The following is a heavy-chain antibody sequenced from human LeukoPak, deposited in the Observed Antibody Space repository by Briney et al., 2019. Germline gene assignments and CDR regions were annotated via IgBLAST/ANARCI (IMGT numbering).Heavy chain of an antibody. V-gene: IGHV4-34*01. J-gene: IGHJ4*02. D-gene: IGHD5-12*01. CDR1: GGSFSGYY. CDR3: ARVGPDPRYPTPVYSGFFYFDY. CDR2: INHSGST. Sequence: PSETLSLTCAVYGGSFSGYYWSWIRQPPGKGLEWIGEINHSGSTNYNPSLKGRVTISVDTSKNQFSLKLSSVTAADTAVYYCARVGPDPRYPTPVYSGFFYFDYWGQGTLVTVSS.